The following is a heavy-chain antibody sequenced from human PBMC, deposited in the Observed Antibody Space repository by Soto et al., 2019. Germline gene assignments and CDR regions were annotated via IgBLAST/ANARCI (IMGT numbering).Heavy chain of an antibody. D-gene: IGHD3-3*01. V-gene: IGHV3-33*01. CDR2: IWYDGSNK. CDR1: GFTFSSYG. CDR3: AREKYDFWSGYYRRAGVAFDI. J-gene: IGHJ3*02. Sequence: QVQLVESGGGVVQPGRSLRLSCAASGFTFSSYGMHWVRQAPGKGLEWVAVIWYDGSNKYYADSVKGRFTISRDNSKNTLYLQMNSLRAEDTAVYYCAREKYDFWSGYYRRAGVAFDIWGQGTMVTVSS.